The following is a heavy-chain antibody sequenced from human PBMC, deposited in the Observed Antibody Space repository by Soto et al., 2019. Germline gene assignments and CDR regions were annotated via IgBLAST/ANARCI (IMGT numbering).Heavy chain of an antibody. CDR2: INPNTGDT. CDR3: ARTPGIAVAGPSDYYYYGMDV. Sequence: ASVKVSCKTSKYNFIGYFIHWVRQAPGQGLEWMGLINPNTGDTYSSQKFQGRVTMTRDTSISTAYMELSRLRSDDTAVYYCARTPGIAVAGPSDYYYYGMDVWGQGTTVTVSS. CDR1: KYNFIGYF. V-gene: IGHV1-2*02. J-gene: IGHJ6*02. D-gene: IGHD6-19*01.